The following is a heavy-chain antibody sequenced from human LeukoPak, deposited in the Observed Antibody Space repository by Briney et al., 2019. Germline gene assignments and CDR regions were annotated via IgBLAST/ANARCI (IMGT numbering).Heavy chain of an antibody. CDR3: ARVSSSWAYFEG. Sequence: GGSLRLSCAASGFTFSSYWMHWVRQAPGKGLVWVSRMNSDGSSISYADSVKGRFTISRDNAKNTLYLQMNSLRAEDTAVNYCARVSSSWAYFEGWGQGTLVTVSS. CDR2: MNSDGSSI. J-gene: IGHJ4*02. V-gene: IGHV3-74*01. CDR1: GFTFSSYW. D-gene: IGHD6-13*01.